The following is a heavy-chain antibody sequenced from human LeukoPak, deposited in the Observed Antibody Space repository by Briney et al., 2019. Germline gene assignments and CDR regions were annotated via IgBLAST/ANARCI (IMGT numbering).Heavy chain of an antibody. CDR1: GFTFTTYW. CDR2: INQVGSSK. V-gene: IGHV3-7*01. CDR3: AKVAKYYYGSETYYFFEH. D-gene: IGHD3-10*01. J-gene: IGHJ4*02. Sequence: PGGSLRLSCAASGFTFTTYWMGWVRQAPGKGPEWVANINQVGSSKYFVDSVKGRFIISRNNAKNSLYLQMNSLRVEDTAVYYCAKVAKYYYGSETYYFFEHWGQGTPVTASS.